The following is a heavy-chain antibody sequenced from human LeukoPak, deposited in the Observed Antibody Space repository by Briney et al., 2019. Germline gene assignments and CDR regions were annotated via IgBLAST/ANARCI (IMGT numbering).Heavy chain of an antibody. CDR3: ARDFTAAVGTYDY. CDR2: ISSSSSYI. V-gene: IGHV3-21*01. CDR1: GFTFSTHA. D-gene: IGHD6-13*01. Sequence: GGSLILSCAASGFTFSTHAMSWVRQAPGKGLEWVSFISSSSSYIYYADSVKGRFTISRDNAKTSVYLQMNSLRAEDTAVYYCARDFTAAVGTYDYWGQGTLVTVSS. J-gene: IGHJ4*02.